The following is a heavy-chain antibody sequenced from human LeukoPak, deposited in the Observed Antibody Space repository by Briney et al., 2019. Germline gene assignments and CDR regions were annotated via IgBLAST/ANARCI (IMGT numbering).Heavy chain of an antibody. CDR3: GGGVVTATPVYYYGMDV. CDR1: GFTFSTYA. CDR2: ISGSGGSA. D-gene: IGHD2-15*01. J-gene: IGHJ6*02. V-gene: IGHV3-23*01. Sequence: GGSLRLSCAASGFTFSTYAMTWVRQAPGKGLDWVSAISGSGGSAYYADSVKGRFTISRDNSKNTLYLQMTSLRADDTAVYYCGGGVVTATPVYYYGMDVWGQGTTVTVSS.